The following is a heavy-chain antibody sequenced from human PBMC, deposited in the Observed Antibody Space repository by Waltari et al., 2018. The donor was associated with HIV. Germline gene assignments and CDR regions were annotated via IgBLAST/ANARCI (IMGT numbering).Heavy chain of an antibody. CDR3: VKETATSAHAGTFGI. J-gene: IGHJ3*02. Sequence: QAQLVESGGAVVHTGVSLRLSGVAYGIYYGTAIMPWLRQRPDKGLEWVAFMSYDGFSIHYGDSVTGRFTISRDDSKETVYLQMNMLRDDDTAVYFCVKETATSAHAGTFGIWGQGTMVTVSS. D-gene: IGHD2-15*01. CDR2: MSYDGFSI. V-gene: IGHV3-30-3*02. CDR1: GIYYGTAI.